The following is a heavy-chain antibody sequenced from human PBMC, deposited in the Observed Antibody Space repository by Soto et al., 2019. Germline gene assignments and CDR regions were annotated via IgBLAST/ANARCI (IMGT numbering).Heavy chain of an antibody. Sequence: QVQLVQSGAEEKKPGSSVPVSCKASGYTFTSYAMHWVRQAPGQRLEWMGWINAGNGNTKYSQKFQGRVTITRDTSASTAYMELSSLRAEDTDVYYCARSIVVVTALDYWGQGTLVTVSS. V-gene: IGHV1-3*05. CDR3: ARSIVVVTALDY. CDR2: INAGNGNT. CDR1: GYTFTSYA. D-gene: IGHD2-21*02. J-gene: IGHJ4*02.